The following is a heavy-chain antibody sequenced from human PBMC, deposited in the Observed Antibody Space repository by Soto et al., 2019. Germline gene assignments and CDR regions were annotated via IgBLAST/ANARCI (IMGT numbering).Heavy chain of an antibody. D-gene: IGHD6-13*01. CDR3: SKFGIADFDY. Sequence: ESGGGVVQPGRSLRLSCAASGFTFSIYGMHWVRQAPGKGLEWVAVISYDGSNKYYADAVKGLFTISRDNSKNTLYLQMNSLRAEDTAVYYCSKFGIADFDYWGQGTLDTFSS. CDR1: GFTFSIYG. V-gene: IGHV3-30*18. J-gene: IGHJ4*02. CDR2: ISYDGSNK.